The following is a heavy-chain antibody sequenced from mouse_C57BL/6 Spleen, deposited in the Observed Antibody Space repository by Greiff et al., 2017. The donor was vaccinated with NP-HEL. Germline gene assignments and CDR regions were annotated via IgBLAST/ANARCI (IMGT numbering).Heavy chain of an antibody. V-gene: IGHV1-59*01. D-gene: IGHD1-1*01. CDR1: GYTFTSYW. CDR2: IDPSDSYT. J-gene: IGHJ4*01. Sequence: VQLQQPGAELVRPGTSVKLSCKASGYTFTSYWMHWVKQRPGQGLEWIGVIDPSDSYTNYNQKFKGKATLTVDTSSSTAYMQLSSLTSEDSAVYYCASITTVDPWGQGTSVTVSS. CDR3: ASITTVDP.